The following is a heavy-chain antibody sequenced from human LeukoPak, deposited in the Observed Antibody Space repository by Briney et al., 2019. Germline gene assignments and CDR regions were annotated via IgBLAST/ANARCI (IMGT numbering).Heavy chain of an antibody. V-gene: IGHV1-69*13. D-gene: IGHD2-8*01. CDR3: AGGYCTNGVCLRNDY. CDR2: IIPIFGTA. J-gene: IGHJ4*02. CDR1: GYTFTSYD. Sequence: SVKVSCKATGYTFTSYDINWVRQATGQGLEWMGGIIPIFGTANYAQKFQGRVTITADESTSTAYMELSSLRSEDTAVYYCAGGYCTNGVCLRNDYWGQGTLVTVSS.